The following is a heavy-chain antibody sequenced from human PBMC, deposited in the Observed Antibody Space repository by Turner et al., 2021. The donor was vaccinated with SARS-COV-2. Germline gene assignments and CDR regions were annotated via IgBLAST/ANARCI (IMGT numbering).Heavy chain of an antibody. V-gene: IGHV3-66*01. J-gene: IGHJ4*02. CDR2: IYSGGST. D-gene: IGHD4-17*01. CDR1: GFAVSNNY. Sequence: EVHLVESGGGLVQPGGSLGLSCTASGFAVSNNYMSGVRQAAGKGLEWVSLIYSGGSTYYADSVTGRFTISRDNSKNTLYLQMNSLRAEDTAVYYCATRMTTLPQWGQGTLVTVSS. CDR3: ATRMTTLPQ.